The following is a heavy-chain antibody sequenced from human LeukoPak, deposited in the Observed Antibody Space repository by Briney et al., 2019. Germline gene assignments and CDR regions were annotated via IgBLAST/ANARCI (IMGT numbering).Heavy chain of an antibody. CDR1: GDSISSGYY. V-gene: IGHV4-38-2*02. J-gene: IGHJ4*02. CDR3: ARYSSSPTYYFDY. Sequence: PSETLSLTCTVSGDSISSGYYWSWIRQPPGKGLEWIGNIFHNGSTYYNPSLKSRVTVSVDTSKKHFSLRLSSVIAADTAVYYCARYSSSPTYYFDYWGQGTLVTVSS. CDR2: IFHNGST. D-gene: IGHD6-13*01.